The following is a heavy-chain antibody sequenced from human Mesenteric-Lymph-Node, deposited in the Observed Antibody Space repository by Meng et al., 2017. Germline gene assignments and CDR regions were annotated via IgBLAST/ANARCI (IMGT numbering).Heavy chain of an antibody. J-gene: IGHJ4*02. CDR3: ARVGAAAGTWWGY. CDR2: INPNSGGT. V-gene: IGHV1-2*02. D-gene: IGHD6-13*01. CDR1: GYTFTGYY. Sequence: ASVKVSCKASGYTFTGYYMHWVRQAPGQGLEWMGWINPNSGGTNYAQKFQGRVTMTRDTSISTAYMELSRLRSDDTAVYYCARVGAAAGTWWGYWGQVTLVTVSS.